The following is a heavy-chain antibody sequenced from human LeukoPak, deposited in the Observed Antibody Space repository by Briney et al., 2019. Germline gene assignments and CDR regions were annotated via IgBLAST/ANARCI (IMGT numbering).Heavy chain of an antibody. CDR3: ERPGYSGYDFDY. CDR2: IYSDWSRT. CDR1: GFTFSSYW. J-gene: IGHJ4*02. D-gene: IGHD5-12*01. V-gene: IGHV3-74*01. Sequence: PGGSLRLSCAASGFTFSSYWMHWVRQAPGKGLVWVSRIYSDWSRTRYADSVKGRFTISRHNAKNTLYLQMNSLRAEDTAVYYCERPGYSGYDFDYWGQGTLVTVSS.